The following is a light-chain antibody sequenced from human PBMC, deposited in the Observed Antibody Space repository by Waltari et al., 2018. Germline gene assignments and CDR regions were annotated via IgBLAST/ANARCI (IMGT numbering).Light chain of an antibody. CDR2: LGS. CDR1: QSLLHSNGYNY. Sequence: DIVMTQSPLSLPVTPGAPASISCRSSQSLLHSNGYNYLDWYLQKPGQSPQLLIYLGSNRASGVPDRFSGSGSGTDFTLKISRVEAEDVGVYYCMQALQTLFGQGTKLEIK. CDR3: MQALQTL. J-gene: IGKJ2*01. V-gene: IGKV2-28*01.